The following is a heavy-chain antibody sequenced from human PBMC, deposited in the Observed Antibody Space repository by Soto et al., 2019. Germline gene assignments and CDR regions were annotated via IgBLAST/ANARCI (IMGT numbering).Heavy chain of an antibody. CDR3: ARRARDTSGFPVAGISTSLDY. V-gene: IGHV4-34*01. CDR1: GGSFSGYY. D-gene: IGHD6-19*01. J-gene: IGHJ4*02. CDR2: INHSGST. Sequence: QVQLQQWGAGLLKPSETLSLTCAVYGGSFSGYYWSWIRQPPGKGLEWIGEINHSGSTNYNPSLKSRVTISVDTSKNQFSLKLSSVTAADTAVYYCARRARDTSGFPVAGISTSLDYWGQGTLVTVSS.